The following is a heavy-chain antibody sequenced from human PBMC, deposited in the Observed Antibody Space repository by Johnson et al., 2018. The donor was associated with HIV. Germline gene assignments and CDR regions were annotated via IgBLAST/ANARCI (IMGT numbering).Heavy chain of an antibody. CDR3: ARGREDS. D-gene: IGHD1-26*01. Sequence: QEQLVESGGGVVQPGGSLRLSCAASGFSFSSYGMHWVRQAPGKGLEWVAFIRYDGSNKYYADSVKGRFTISRDNSKNTLYLQMNTLRADDTGVYFCARGREDSWGQGTMVTVSS. V-gene: IGHV3-30*02. J-gene: IGHJ3*01. CDR1: GFSFSSYG. CDR2: IRYDGSNK.